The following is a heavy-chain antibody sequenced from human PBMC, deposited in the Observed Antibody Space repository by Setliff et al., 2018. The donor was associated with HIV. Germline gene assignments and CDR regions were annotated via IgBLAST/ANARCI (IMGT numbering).Heavy chain of an antibody. CDR2: ISGSGYGT. CDR3: AKEDRILFY. J-gene: IGHJ4*02. D-gene: IGHD2-15*01. CDR1: GFTFSSYA. V-gene: IGHV3-23*01. Sequence: PGGSLRLSCAASGFTFSSYAMSWVRQAPGKGLEWVSGISGSGYGTFYADSVKGRFTISRDNSKSTLYLQMNGLRAEDTAVYYCAKEDRILFYWGQGTLVTVSS.